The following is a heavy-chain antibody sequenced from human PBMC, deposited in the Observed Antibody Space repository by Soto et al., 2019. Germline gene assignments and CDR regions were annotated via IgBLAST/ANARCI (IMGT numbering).Heavy chain of an antibody. J-gene: IGHJ4*02. Sequence: QLQLQESGPGLVKPSETLSLTCTVSGGSISTISYYWGWIRQPPGKGLEWIGSIYYSGSTYYNPSLNSRITISVDTSKHQFSLKLTSVTAADTAVYYCARHRGIAAARDYWGQGTLVTVSS. V-gene: IGHV4-39*01. D-gene: IGHD6-13*01. CDR1: GGSISTISYY. CDR2: IYYSGST. CDR3: ARHRGIAAARDY.